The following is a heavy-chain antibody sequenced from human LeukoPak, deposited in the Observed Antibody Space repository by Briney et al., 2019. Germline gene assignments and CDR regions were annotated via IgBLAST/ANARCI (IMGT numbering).Heavy chain of an antibody. Sequence: ASVKVSCKASGYTFTGYYMHWVRQAPGQGLEWMGWINPNSGGTNYAQKFQGRVTTTRDTSISTAYMELSRLRSDDTAVYYCASFGYGDYVGSWFDHWGQGTLVTVSS. D-gene: IGHD4-17*01. CDR2: INPNSGGT. J-gene: IGHJ5*02. V-gene: IGHV1-2*02. CDR1: GYTFTGYY. CDR3: ASFGYGDYVGSWFDH.